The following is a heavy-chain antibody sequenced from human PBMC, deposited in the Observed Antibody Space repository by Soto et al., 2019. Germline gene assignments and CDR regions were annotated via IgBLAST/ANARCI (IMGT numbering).Heavy chain of an antibody. CDR1: GFIFRDYA. J-gene: IGHJ4*02. CDR2: ISGSGDSA. Sequence: VQLLESGGGLVQPGGSLRLSCAASGFIFRDYAMNWVRQAPGKGLEWVSDISGSGDSARYADSVKGRFTISRDNSRDTLYLHMKSLRVDERAVYYCGKERRGSGWSVCDFWGQGDLVTVSS. D-gene: IGHD6-19*01. CDR3: GKERRGSGWSVCDF. V-gene: IGHV3-23*01.